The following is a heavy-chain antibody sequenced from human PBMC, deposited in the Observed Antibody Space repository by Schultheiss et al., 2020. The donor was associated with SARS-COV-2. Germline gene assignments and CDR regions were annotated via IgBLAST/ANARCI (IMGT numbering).Heavy chain of an antibody. CDR1: GFTFSSYS. CDR3: ASSYYDILTGYFRDY. CDR2: ISHSSTYI. V-gene: IGHV3-21*01. D-gene: IGHD3-9*01. Sequence: GGSLRLSCAASGFTFSSYSMNWVRQAPGKGLEWVSSISHSSTYIYYADSVKGRFTISRDNAKNSLYLQMNSLRAEDTAVYYCASSYYDILTGYFRDYWGQGTLVTVSS. J-gene: IGHJ4*02.